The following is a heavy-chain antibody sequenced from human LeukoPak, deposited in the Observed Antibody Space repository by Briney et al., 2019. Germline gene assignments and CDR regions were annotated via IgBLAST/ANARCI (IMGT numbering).Heavy chain of an antibody. CDR1: GYTFTSYA. Sequence: ASVKVSCKASGYTFTSYAMHWVRQAPGQRPEWMGWINAGNGNTKYSQKFQGRVTITRDTSASTAYMELSSLRSEDTAVYYCASGYSCSSATDYWGQGTLVTVSS. CDR3: ASGYSCSSATDY. V-gene: IGHV1-3*01. D-gene: IGHD6-6*01. J-gene: IGHJ4*02. CDR2: INAGNGNT.